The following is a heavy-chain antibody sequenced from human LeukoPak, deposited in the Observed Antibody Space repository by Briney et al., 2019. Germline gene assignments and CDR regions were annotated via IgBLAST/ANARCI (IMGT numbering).Heavy chain of an antibody. D-gene: IGHD6-13*01. V-gene: IGHV3-49*04. CDR2: IRGRVYGGTT. CDR1: GFTFGEYA. CDR3: FKYSSSSVDY. Sequence: GRSLRLSCTASGFTFGEYAMGWVRQAPGKGLEWVSFIRGRVYGGTTEYAASVKGRFTIPRDDSKSIAYLQMNSLKIEDTAVYYCFKYSSSSVDYWGQGTLVTVSS. J-gene: IGHJ4*02.